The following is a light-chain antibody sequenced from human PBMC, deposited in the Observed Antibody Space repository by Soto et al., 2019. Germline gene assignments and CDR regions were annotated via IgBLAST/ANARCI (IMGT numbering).Light chain of an antibody. CDR1: QSVSNN. CDR3: IQYDDWHRT. Sequence: EIVMTQSPAILSVSPGDRATLSCRAGQSVSNNLAWYQQKPGQTPRLVIYGASNRATGVPARFSGSGSGTDFTLTISSLQSEDFAVYYCIQYDDWHRTFGQGTKVEIK. CDR2: GAS. V-gene: IGKV3-15*01. J-gene: IGKJ1*01.